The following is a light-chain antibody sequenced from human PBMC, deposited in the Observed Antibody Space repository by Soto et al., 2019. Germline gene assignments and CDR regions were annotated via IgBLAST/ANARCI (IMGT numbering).Light chain of an antibody. CDR1: SSDVGGYNY. Sequence: QSVLTQPASVSGSPGQSITISCTGTSSDVGGYNYVSWYQQHPGKAPQLMIYDVSNRPSGVSNRFSGSKSGNTASLTISGLQAEDEADYYCSSYTSSSAWVFGGGTKVTVL. V-gene: IGLV2-14*01. J-gene: IGLJ3*02. CDR3: SSYTSSSAWV. CDR2: DVS.